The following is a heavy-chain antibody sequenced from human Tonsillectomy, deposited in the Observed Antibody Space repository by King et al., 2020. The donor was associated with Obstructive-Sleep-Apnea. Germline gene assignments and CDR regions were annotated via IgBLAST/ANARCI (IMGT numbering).Heavy chain of an antibody. CDR1: GYTFTSYG. D-gene: IGHD1-26*01. V-gene: IGHV1-18*04. Sequence: VQLVESGAEVKKPGASVKVACKASGYTFTSYGISWVRQAPGQGLEWMGWISAYNGNTNYAQKLQGRVTMTTDTSTSTAYMGLRGLRSDDTAVYYCARDLFEVVGAPYYFDYWGQGTLVTVSS. CDR2: ISAYNGNT. CDR3: ARDLFEVVGAPYYFDY. J-gene: IGHJ4*02.